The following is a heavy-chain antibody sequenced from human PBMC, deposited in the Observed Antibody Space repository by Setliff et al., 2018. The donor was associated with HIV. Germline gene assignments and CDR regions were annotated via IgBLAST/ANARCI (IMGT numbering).Heavy chain of an antibody. CDR2: VYPGDSDT. CDR1: GFNFLAHW. D-gene: IGHD3-10*01. J-gene: IGHJ4*02. V-gene: IGHV5-51*01. Sequence: GESLKISCKGSGFNFLAHWIGWVRQVPGKGLEWMGIVYPGDSDTRYNPSFEGQVIVSADKTITTAYLQLTSLKASDTAIYYCARLPYYVSGGVFDHWGKGTLVTVSS. CDR3: ARLPYYVSGGVFDH.